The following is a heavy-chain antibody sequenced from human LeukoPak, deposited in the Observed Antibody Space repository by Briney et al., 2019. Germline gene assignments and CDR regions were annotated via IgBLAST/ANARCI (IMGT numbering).Heavy chain of an antibody. CDR2: IIPIFGTA. J-gene: IGHJ4*02. CDR1: GGTFSSYA. CDR3: ARGYYYDSSGYYYVPFDY. Sequence: GASVKVPCKASGGTFSSYAISWVRQAPGQGLEWMGGIIPIFGTANYAQKFQGRVTITADESTSTAYMELSSLRSEDTAVYYCARGYYYDSSGYYYVPFDYWGQGTLVTVSS. D-gene: IGHD3-22*01. V-gene: IGHV1-69*13.